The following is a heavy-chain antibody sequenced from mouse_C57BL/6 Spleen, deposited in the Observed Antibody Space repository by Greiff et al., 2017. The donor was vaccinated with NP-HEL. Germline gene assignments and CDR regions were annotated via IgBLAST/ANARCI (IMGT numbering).Heavy chain of an antibody. CDR2: FHPYNDDT. V-gene: IGHV1-47*01. D-gene: IGHD1-1*01. CDR1: GYTFTTYP. J-gene: IGHJ2*01. CDR3: ARKRVITTVVATEYYFDY. Sequence: VQLQQSGAELVKPGASVKMSCKASGYTFTTYPIEWMKQNHGKSLEWIGNFHPYNDDTKYNEKFKGKATLTVEKSSSTVYLELSRLTSDDSAVYYCARKRVITTVVATEYYFDYWGQGPTLTVSS.